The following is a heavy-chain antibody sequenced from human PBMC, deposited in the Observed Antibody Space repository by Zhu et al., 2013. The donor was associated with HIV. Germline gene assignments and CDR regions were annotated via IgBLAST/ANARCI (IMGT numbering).Heavy chain of an antibody. CDR2: IKQDGSET. D-gene: IGHD1-1*01. V-gene: IGHV3-7*01. J-gene: IGHJ4*02. CDR1: GFTFSSYW. CDR3: ARALPPGTIFDY. Sequence: EVQVVESGGGLVQPGGSLRLSCAASGFTFSSYWMSWVRQAPGKGPEWVANIKQDGSETYYVDSVKGRFTISRDNSKNSLYLQMNSLRAEDTAVYYCARALPPGTIFDYWGQGSLVTVSS.